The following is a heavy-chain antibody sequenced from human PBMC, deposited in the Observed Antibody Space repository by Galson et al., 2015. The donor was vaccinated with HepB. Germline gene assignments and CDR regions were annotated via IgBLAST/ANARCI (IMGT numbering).Heavy chain of an antibody. V-gene: IGHV5-51*01. CDR2: IYPGDSDT. J-gene: IGHJ3*02. Sequence: QSGAEVKKPGESLKISCKGSGYSFTSYWIGWVRQMPGKGLEWMGIIYPGDSDTRYSPSFQGQVTISADKSISTAYLQWSSLKASDTAMYYCARRRGRYCSSTSCSAELRAFDIWGQGTMVTVSS. D-gene: IGHD2-2*01. CDR3: ARRRGRYCSSTSCSAELRAFDI. CDR1: GYSFTSYW.